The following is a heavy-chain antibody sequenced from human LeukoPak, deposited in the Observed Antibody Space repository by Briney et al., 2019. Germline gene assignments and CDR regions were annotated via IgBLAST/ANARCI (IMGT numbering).Heavy chain of an antibody. CDR3: ARGIGEDYFDY. D-gene: IGHD1-26*01. V-gene: IGHV3-21*01. J-gene: IGHJ4*02. CDR2: ISSSSSYI. Sequence: PGRSLRLSCAASGFTFSSYSMDWVRQAPGKGLEWVSFISSSSSYIYYADSVKGRFTISRDNAKNSLYLQMNSLRAEDTAVYYCARGIGEDYFDYWGQGTLVTVSS. CDR1: GFTFSSYS.